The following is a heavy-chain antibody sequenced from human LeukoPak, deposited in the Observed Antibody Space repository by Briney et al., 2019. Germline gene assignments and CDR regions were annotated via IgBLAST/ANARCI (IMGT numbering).Heavy chain of an antibody. D-gene: IGHD2-15*01. J-gene: IGHJ6*02. Sequence: GGSLRLSCAAFEFTFSSYYMNWVRQAPGKGLEWISYISGSSNTMYYADSVKGRFFISRDNARNSLYLQINGLTVEDTAVYYCARSRFIALPTHYYYYGMDVWGQGTTVTVSS. CDR2: ISGSSNTM. CDR3: ARSRFIALPTHYYYYGMDV. V-gene: IGHV3-48*01. CDR1: EFTFSSYY.